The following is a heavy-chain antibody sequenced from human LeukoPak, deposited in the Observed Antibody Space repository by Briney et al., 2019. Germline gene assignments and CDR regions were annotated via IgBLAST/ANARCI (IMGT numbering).Heavy chain of an antibody. Sequence: GGSLRLSCVASGFSFRNYNMNWVRQAPGKGPEWVSSISSDGDYIYYADSLKGRFTISRDNAKHSLFLQMDSLRVEDTAVYYCARDEAFLGWFDPWGQGTLVTVSS. CDR1: GFSFRNYN. V-gene: IGHV3-21*01. D-gene: IGHD3-3*01. CDR3: ARDEAFLGWFDP. CDR2: ISSDGDYI. J-gene: IGHJ5*02.